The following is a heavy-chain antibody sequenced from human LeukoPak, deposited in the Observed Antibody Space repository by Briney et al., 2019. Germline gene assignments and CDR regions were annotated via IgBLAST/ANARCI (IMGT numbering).Heavy chain of an antibody. CDR2: ISWNSGSI. Sequence: GRSLRLSCAASGFTFDDYAMHWVRLAPGKGLEWVSGISWNSGSIGYADSVKGRFTTSRDNAKNSLYLQMNSLRAEDTALYYCARATSSSWRAGLDVWGQGTTVTVSS. CDR3: ARATSSSWRAGLDV. J-gene: IGHJ6*02. D-gene: IGHD6-13*01. V-gene: IGHV3-9*01. CDR1: GFTFDDYA.